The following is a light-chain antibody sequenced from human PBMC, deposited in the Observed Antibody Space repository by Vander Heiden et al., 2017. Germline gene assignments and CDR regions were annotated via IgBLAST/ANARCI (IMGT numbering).Light chain of an antibody. CDR1: QSVSSSY. J-gene: IGKJ4*01. Sequence: IVLMPSTGTLSLSPGERATLSCRASQSVSSSYLAWYQQKPGQAPRLLIYGASSRATGIPDRFSGSGSGTDFTLTISRLDPEDFAVYYCQQYGSSPLTFGGGTKVEIK. CDR2: GAS. V-gene: IGKV3-20*01. CDR3: QQYGSSPLT.